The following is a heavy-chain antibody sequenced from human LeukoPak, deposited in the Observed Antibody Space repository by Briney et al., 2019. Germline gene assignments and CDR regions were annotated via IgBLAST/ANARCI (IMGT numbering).Heavy chain of an antibody. CDR2: IYYSGST. Sequence: PSETLSLTCTVSGGFISSGGYYWTWIRQPSGKGLECIGYIYYSGSTYYNPSLKSRVSMSLDTSKNQSSLKLRSVTAADTAVYYCARGPAGSYSHVPDYWGQGTLVTVSS. D-gene: IGHD3-10*01. CDR1: GGFISSGGYY. CDR3: ARGPAGSYSHVPDY. V-gene: IGHV4-31*03. J-gene: IGHJ4*02.